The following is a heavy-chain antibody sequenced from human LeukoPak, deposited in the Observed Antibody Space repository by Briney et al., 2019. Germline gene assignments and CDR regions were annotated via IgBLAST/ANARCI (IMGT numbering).Heavy chain of an antibody. Sequence: PSETLSLTCTVSGGSISSSSYYWGWIRQPPGKGLECIGSIYYSGSTYYNPSLKSRVTISVDTSKNQFSLKLSSVTAADTAVYYCASGGNVRYYYYYMDVWGKGTTVTVSS. V-gene: IGHV4-39*01. CDR1: GGSISSSSYY. CDR3: ASGGNVRYYYYYMDV. CDR2: IYYSGST. D-gene: IGHD4-23*01. J-gene: IGHJ6*03.